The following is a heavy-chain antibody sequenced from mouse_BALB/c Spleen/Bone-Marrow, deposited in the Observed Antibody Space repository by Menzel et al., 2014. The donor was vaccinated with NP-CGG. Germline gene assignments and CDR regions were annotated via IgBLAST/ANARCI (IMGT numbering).Heavy chain of an antibody. CDR1: GFNIKDTY. J-gene: IGHJ3*01. V-gene: IGHV14-3*02. D-gene: IGHD2-10*01. CDR2: IDPANGNT. Sequence: VHVKQSGAELVKPGASVKLSCTASGFNIKDTYMHWVKQRPEQGLEWIGRIDPANGNTKYDPKFQGKATITADTSSNTAYLQHSSLTSEDTAVYYCASSAYSWGQGTLVTVSA. CDR3: ASSAYS.